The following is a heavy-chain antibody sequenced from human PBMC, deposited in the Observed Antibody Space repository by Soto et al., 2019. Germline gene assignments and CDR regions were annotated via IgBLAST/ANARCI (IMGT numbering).Heavy chain of an antibody. D-gene: IGHD6-25*01. V-gene: IGHV3-30-3*01. J-gene: IGHJ6*02. Sequence: QVQLVESGGGVVQPGRSLRLSCAASGFTFSSHAMHWVRQAPGKGLEWVAVISYDGGNKNYADSVKGRFTISRDNSTNALYVQINSLRAEDTAMYYCARDPATGALANRVYGMDVWGQGTTVTVSS. CDR3: ARDPATGALANRVYGMDV. CDR1: GFTFSSHA. CDR2: ISYDGGNK.